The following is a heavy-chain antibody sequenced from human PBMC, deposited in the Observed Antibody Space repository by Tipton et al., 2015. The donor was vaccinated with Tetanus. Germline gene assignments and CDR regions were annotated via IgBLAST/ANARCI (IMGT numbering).Heavy chain of an antibody. J-gene: IGHJ5*02. D-gene: IGHD1-20*01. V-gene: IGHV4-34*01. Sequence: TLSLTCAVYGGSFSGYYWSWIRQPPGKGLEWIGEINHSGSTNYNPPLKSRVTISVDTSKNQFSLKLSSVTAADTAVYYFARGPGNWNVGWFVPWGQGTLVTVSS. CDR3: ARGPGNWNVGWFVP. CDR2: INHSGST. CDR1: GGSFSGYY.